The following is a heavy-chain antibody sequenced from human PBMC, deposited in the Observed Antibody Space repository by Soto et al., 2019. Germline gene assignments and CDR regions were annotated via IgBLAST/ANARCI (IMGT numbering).Heavy chain of an antibody. CDR1: GGTFSTSA. V-gene: IGHV1-69*12. D-gene: IGHD3-3*02. CDR3: AGDKDRQQLGGNYYYILDL. J-gene: IGHJ6*02. Sequence: QVQLMQSGAEVKKPGSSVKVSCKASGGTFSTSAISWVRQAPGEGLEWVGGIMPVFATPDYAQKFQGRVTISADESTTTAYMELTRLTTDDTAVYYCAGDKDRQQLGGNYYYILDLWGQGTALTVSS. CDR2: IMPVFATP.